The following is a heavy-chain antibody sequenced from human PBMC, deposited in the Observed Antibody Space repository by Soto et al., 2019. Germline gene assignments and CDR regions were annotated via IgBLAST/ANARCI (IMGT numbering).Heavy chain of an antibody. CDR1: GGTFSSYT. V-gene: IGHV1-69*02. CDR2: IIPILGIA. J-gene: IGHJ4*02. Sequence: ASVKVSCKASGGTFSSYTISWVRQAPGQGLEWMGRIIPILGIANYAQKFQGRVTITADKSTSTAYMELSSLRSEDTAVYYCARAGYCSGGSCYEGYYFDYWGQGTLVTVSS. D-gene: IGHD2-15*01. CDR3: ARAGYCSGGSCYEGYYFDY.